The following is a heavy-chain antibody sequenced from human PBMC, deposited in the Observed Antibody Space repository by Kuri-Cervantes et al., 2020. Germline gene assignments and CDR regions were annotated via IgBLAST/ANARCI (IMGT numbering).Heavy chain of an antibody. J-gene: IGHJ4*02. V-gene: IGHV3-48*02. Sequence: GESLKISCAASGFTFSSYSMNWVRLAPGKGLEWVAYISSSSYSIYYADSVKGRFTISRDDAQNSLHLQMNSLRDEDTAVYHCARPLNRNGGSLNYWGQGTLVTVSS. CDR2: ISSSSYSI. CDR3: ARPLNRNGGSLNY. D-gene: IGHD1-26*01. CDR1: GFTFSSYS.